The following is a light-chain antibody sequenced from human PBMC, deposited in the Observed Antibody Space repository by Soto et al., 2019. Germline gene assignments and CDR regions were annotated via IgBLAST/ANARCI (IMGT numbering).Light chain of an antibody. CDR2: DND. CDR1: SFNIGNNY. CDR3: ATWDSSLSAGV. V-gene: IGLV1-51*01. Sequence: QSALTQPPSVSAAPGQKVTISCSGSSFNIGNNYVSWYQQLPGTAPKLLIYDNDKRPSGIPDRFSGSKSGTSATLGVTGLQTGDEADYYCATWDSSLSAGVFGGGTQLTVL. J-gene: IGLJ2*01.